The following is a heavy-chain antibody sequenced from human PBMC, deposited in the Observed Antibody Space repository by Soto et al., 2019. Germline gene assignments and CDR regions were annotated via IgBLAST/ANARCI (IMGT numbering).Heavy chain of an antibody. D-gene: IGHD4-17*01. CDR1: GGSFSGYY. J-gene: IGHJ4*02. Sequence: SETLSLTCAVYGGSFSGYYWSWIRQPPGKGLEWIGEINHSGSTNYNPSLKSRVTISVDTSKNQFSLKLSSVTAADTAMYYCASPSPSAVTSRGYDYWGQGTLVTVSS. CDR2: INHSGST. V-gene: IGHV4-34*01. CDR3: ASPSPSAVTSRGYDY.